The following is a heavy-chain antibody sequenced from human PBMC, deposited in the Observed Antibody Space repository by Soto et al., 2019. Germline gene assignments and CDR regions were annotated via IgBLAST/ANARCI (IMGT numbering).Heavy chain of an antibody. V-gene: IGHV1-8*01. CDR1: GYTFTSYD. J-gene: IGHJ4*02. CDR2: MNPNSGNT. D-gene: IGHD3-22*01. Sequence: QVQLVQSGAEVKKPGASVKVSCKASGYTFTSYDINWVRQATGQGLEWMGWMNPNSGNTGYAQKFLGRVTMTRNTSISTAYIELSSLRSEDTAVYYCARRVDSSGYYRDYGGQGTLVTVSS. CDR3: ARRVDSSGYYRDY.